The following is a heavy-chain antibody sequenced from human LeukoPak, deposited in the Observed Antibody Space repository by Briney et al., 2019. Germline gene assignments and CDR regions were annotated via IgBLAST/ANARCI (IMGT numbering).Heavy chain of an antibody. V-gene: IGHV3-21*01. CDR1: GFTFSSYS. CDR3: AXDLPXSVTXTXXLXXXXFDX. D-gene: IGHD3-16*01. CDR2: ISSSSSYI. J-gene: IGHJ4*02. Sequence: GGSLRLSCAASGFTFSSYSMNWVRQAPGKGLEWVSSISSSSSYIYYADSVKGRFTISRDNAKNSLYLQMNSLRAEDTAVYYCAXDLPXSVTXTXXLXXXXFDXWGXGTL.